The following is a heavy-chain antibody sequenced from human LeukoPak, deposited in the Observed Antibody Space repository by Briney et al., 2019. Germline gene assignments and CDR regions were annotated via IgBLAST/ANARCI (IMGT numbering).Heavy chain of an antibody. J-gene: IGHJ5*02. V-gene: IGHV4-4*09. CDR1: GGSISSYY. CDR2: IYTSGGT. Sequence: SETLSLTCTVSGGSISSYYWSWIRQPPGKGLERIGYIYTSGGTNYNPSLKSRVTISVDTSKNQFSLKLSSVTAADTAVYYCARQESVVVWFDPWGQGTLVTVSS. CDR3: ARQESVVVWFDP. D-gene: IGHD2-21*01.